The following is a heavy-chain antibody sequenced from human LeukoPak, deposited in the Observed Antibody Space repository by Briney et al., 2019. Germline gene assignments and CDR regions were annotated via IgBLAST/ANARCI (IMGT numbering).Heavy chain of an antibody. CDR2: VSYSGAA. D-gene: IGHD2-15*01. J-gene: IGHJ4*02. CDR1: RGSVKTYS. Sequence: SETLSLTCTVSRGSVKTYSWSWVRQPPGKGLEWIGYVSYSGAANYNPSLKSRVTISVDTSKNQFSLKLSSVTAADTAVYYCARAGWPLYYFDYWGQGTLVTVPS. CDR3: ARAGWPLYYFDY. V-gene: IGHV4-59*08.